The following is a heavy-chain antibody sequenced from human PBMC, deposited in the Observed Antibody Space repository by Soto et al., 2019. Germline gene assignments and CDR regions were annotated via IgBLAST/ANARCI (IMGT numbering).Heavy chain of an antibody. J-gene: IGHJ6*02. CDR2: ISAYNGNT. CDR3: ARVKGNYYYDSTSHYGMDV. Sequence: ASVKVSCKASGYTFTSYGISWVRQAPGQGLEWMGWISAYNGNTNYAQKLQGRVTMTTDTSTSTAYMELRSLRSDDTAVYYCARVKGNYYYDSTSHYGMDVWGQGTTVTSP. CDR1: GYTFTSYG. D-gene: IGHD3-22*01. V-gene: IGHV1-18*01.